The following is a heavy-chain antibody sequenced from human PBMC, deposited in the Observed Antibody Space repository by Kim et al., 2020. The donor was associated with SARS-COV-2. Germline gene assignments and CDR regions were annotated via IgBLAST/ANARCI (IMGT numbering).Heavy chain of an antibody. D-gene: IGHD1-1*01. CDR1: GFTFDDYS. J-gene: IGHJ6*02. Sequence: GGSLRLSCAASGFTFDDYSMHWVRQSPGKGLEWVSGISWNSGSVGYAYSVKGRFTISRDNAKNSLYLQINSLSAEDTALYYCAKVRVPYYYYYGMDVWGQGTTVTVSS. CDR2: ISWNSGSV. CDR3: AKVRVPYYYYYGMDV. V-gene: IGHV3-9*01.